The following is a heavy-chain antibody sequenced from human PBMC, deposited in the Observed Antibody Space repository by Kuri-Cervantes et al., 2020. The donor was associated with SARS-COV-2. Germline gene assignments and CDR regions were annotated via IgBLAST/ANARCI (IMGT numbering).Heavy chain of an antibody. CDR1: GYTFTSYG. Sequence: ASVKVSCKASGYTFTSYGISWVRQAPGQGLEWMGWISAYNGNTNYAQKLQGRVTMTTDTSTSTAYMELRSLRSDDTAVYYCARVGLKITFGGVIVIPPDYWGQGTLVTVSS. V-gene: IGHV1-18*01. CDR3: ARVGLKITFGGVIVIPPDY. CDR2: ISAYNGNT. D-gene: IGHD3-16*02. J-gene: IGHJ4*02.